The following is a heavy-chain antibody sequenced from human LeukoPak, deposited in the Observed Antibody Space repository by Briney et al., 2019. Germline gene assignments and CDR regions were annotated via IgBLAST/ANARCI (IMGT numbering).Heavy chain of an antibody. CDR1: GFTFSSYA. CDR2: ITANSDRT. CDR3: AKDYDGVNPFDF. J-gene: IGHJ4*02. D-gene: IGHD4-23*01. Sequence: PGGSLRLSCAASGFTFSSYAMSWVRQAPGKGLEWVSGITANSDRTWYADSVGGRFTISRDNSKNTLYLQMSSLRAEDTALYYCAKDYDGVNPFDFWGQGTLVTVSS. V-gene: IGHV3-23*01.